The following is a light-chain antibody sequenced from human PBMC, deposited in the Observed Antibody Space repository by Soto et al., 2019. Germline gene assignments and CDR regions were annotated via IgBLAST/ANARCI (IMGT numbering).Light chain of an antibody. V-gene: IGLV1-47*03. Sequence: QSVLTQSPSASGTPGQRVTISCSGSSSNIGSDYVYWYQQLPGTAPKLLFYNNNQRPSGVPDRCSGSKSGTSASLAISGLWSEDEADYYCATWDDSLSAVLFGGGTKVTVL. J-gene: IGLJ2*01. CDR1: SSNIGSDY. CDR3: ATWDDSLSAVL. CDR2: NNN.